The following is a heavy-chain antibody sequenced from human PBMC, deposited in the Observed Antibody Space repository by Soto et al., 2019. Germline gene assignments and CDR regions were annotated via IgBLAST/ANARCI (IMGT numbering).Heavy chain of an antibody. V-gene: IGHV3-7*01. CDR2: INQDGSEK. D-gene: IGHD3-3*01. CDR3: ATHISWTFDY. Sequence: PGGSLRLSCAASGFTFTNYWMTWFRQAPGKGLEWVANINQDGSEKYYVDSVKGRFTISRDNAKNSLYLQMNSLRAEDTDVYYCATHISWTFDYWGQGSLVTVSS. J-gene: IGHJ4*02. CDR1: GFTFTNYW.